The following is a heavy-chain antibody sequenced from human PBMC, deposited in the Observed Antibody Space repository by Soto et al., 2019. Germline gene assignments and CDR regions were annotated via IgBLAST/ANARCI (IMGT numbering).Heavy chain of an antibody. V-gene: IGHV3-53*01. Sequence: GGSLRLSCAASGFTVSSNYMSWVHQAPGKGLEWVSVIYSGGSTYYADSVKGRFTISRDNSKNTLYLQMNSLRAEDTAVYYCARSGWYTGTDYWGQGTLVTVSS. J-gene: IGHJ4*02. CDR3: ARSGWYTGTDY. CDR1: GFTVSSNY. CDR2: IYSGGST. D-gene: IGHD6-19*01.